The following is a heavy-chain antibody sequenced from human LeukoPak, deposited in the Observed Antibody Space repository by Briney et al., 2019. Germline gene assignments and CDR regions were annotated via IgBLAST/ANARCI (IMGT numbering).Heavy chain of an antibody. CDR2: IYSGGST. CDR1: GFTVSGNY. Sequence: PGGALRLSCAAPGFTVSGNYMSWVRKAPGKGLEWVSVIYSGGSTYYADSVKGRFTISRDNSKNTLYLQMHSLRAEDTAVYYCAGYGSGSRRRLLLVGNWFDPWGKGTLVTVSS. D-gene: IGHD3-10*01. CDR3: AGYGSGSRRRLLLVGNWFDP. V-gene: IGHV3-53*01. J-gene: IGHJ5*02.